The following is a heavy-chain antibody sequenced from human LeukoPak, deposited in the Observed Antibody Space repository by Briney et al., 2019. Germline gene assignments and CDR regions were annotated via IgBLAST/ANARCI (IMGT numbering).Heavy chain of an antibody. CDR2: INPNTGGR. D-gene: IGHD3-10*01. J-gene: IGHJ6*04. V-gene: IGHV1-2*02. CDR1: GYTFTDYF. CDR3: ARGLVVVRGVISGFADV. Sequence: ASVKVSCKASGYTFTDYFMHWLRQAPGQGLEWMGWINPNTGGRKYAQKFEGRVTMTRDTSISTAYMELSRLRSDDTAVYYCARGLVVVRGVISGFADVWGKGTTVTISS.